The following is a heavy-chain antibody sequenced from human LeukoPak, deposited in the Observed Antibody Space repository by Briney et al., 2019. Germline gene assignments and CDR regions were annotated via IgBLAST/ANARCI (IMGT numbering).Heavy chain of an antibody. CDR3: ARHSRNCSGGYCYLYY. V-gene: IGHV4-39*01. Sequence: SETLSLTCAVSGGSISDSYYWGWIRQPPGKGLEWIGSIYSGGTTYYNPSLRSRVTISVDTSKNQFSLKLTSVTAADAAAYYCARHSRNCSGGYCYLYYWGQGTLVTVSS. D-gene: IGHD2-15*01. J-gene: IGHJ4*02. CDR1: GGSISDSYY. CDR2: IYSGGTT.